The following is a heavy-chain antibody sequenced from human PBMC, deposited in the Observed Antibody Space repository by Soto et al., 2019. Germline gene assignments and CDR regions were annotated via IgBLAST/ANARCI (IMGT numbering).Heavy chain of an antibody. CDR2: LNPKSGMT. CDR3: ARVAGSPDY. D-gene: IGHD1-26*01. J-gene: IGHJ4*02. CDR1: GYTFTTYD. Sequence: QVQLVQSGPEVKKPGASVKVSCKASGYTFTTYDFNWVRQAPGQGLEWMGWLNPKSGMTGSAQKFQGRVTMTRDSSISTGYMELSSMRSEDTAVYYCARVAGSPDYCGQGTLVTVSS. V-gene: IGHV1-8*01.